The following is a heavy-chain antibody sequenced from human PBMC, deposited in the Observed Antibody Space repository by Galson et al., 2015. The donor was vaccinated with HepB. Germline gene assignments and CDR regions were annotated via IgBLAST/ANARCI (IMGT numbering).Heavy chain of an antibody. D-gene: IGHD5-12*01. CDR2: INPNSGGT. CDR1: GYTFTGYY. CDR3: AREGRGPVGDYGMDV. Sequence: SVKVSCKASGYTFTGYYMHWVRQAPGQGLEWMGWINPNSGGTNYAQKFQGWVTMTRDTSISTAYMELSRLRSDDTAVYYCAREGRGPVGDYGMDVWGQGTTVTVSS. V-gene: IGHV1-2*04. J-gene: IGHJ6*02.